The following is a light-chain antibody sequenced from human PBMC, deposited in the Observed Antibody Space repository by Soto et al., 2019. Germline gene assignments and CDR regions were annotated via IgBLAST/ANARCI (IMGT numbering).Light chain of an antibody. V-gene: IGKV3-20*01. Sequence: EIVLTQSPGTLSLSPGERATLSCRASQSVFISYLAWYQQKPGQAPRLLIYGSSSMATGTPDRFSGSGSGTDFTLTISRLEPEDFAVYYCQQYCSSPATFGQGTKLEIK. J-gene: IGKJ2*01. CDR3: QQYCSSPAT. CDR1: QSVFISY. CDR2: GSS.